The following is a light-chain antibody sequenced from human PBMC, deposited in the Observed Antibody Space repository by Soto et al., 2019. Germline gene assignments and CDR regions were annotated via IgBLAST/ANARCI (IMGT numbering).Light chain of an antibody. V-gene: IGKV4-1*01. J-gene: IGKJ4*01. CDR3: QQSYTIPVT. CDR2: WAS. CDR1: QSVLHSSNNKNY. Sequence: DIVMTQSPDSLAVSLGERATINCKSSQSVLHSSNNKNYLTWYQQKPGQPPKLLIYWASTRESGVPDRFSGRGSGTDFTLTISSLQAEDVAVYYCQQSYTIPVTFGGGTKVEI.